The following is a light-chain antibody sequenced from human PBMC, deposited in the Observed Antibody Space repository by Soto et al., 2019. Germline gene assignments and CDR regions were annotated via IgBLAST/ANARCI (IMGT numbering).Light chain of an antibody. V-gene: IGKV1-39*01. J-gene: IGKJ4*02. CDR3: QQSYTIQLK. Sequence: DIQMTQPPSSLSASVGDRVTITCRASQSIGSYLNWYQQKPGKAPNLLIHGGSILQSGVPPRFSGGGGGTDFTLTISSLQPEDFASYYCQQSYTIQLKCCRVTKVDIK. CDR1: QSIGSY. CDR2: GGS.